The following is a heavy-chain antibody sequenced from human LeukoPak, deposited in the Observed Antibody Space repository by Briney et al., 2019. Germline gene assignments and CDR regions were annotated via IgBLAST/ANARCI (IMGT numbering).Heavy chain of an antibody. J-gene: IGHJ4*02. CDR3: ARVGTGYSSSWYGY. Sequence: SETLSLTCAVYGGSFSGYYWSWIRQPPGKGLEWIGEINHSGSTNYNPSLKSRVTISVDTSKNQFSLKLSSVTAADTAVYYCARVGTGYSSSWYGYWGQGTLVTVSS. CDR2: INHSGST. CDR1: GGSFSGYY. V-gene: IGHV4-34*01. D-gene: IGHD6-13*01.